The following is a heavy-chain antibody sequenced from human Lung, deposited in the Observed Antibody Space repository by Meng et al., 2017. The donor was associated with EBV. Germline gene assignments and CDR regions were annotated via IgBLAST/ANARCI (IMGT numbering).Heavy chain of an antibody. CDR1: GFYFGSYW. D-gene: IGHD2-8*02. CDR2: INENGAIT. J-gene: IGHJ5*02. V-gene: IGHV3-74*01. CDR3: SRDLVGSQVS. Sequence: VQLVKSGGALVLPGGSLTCSFAASGFYFGSYWRDWLRQAPGDCLMWVSRINENGAITTYADSVRGRFTISRDNARNTLYLHMTFLRGEDTAIYYCSRDLVGSQVSWGQGTLVTVSS.